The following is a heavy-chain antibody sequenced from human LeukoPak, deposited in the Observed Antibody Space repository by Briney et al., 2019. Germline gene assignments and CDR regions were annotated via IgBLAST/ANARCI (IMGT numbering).Heavy chain of an antibody. D-gene: IGHD5-18*01. Sequence: SQTLSLTCAISGDSVSSNSAAWNWIRQSPSRGLEWLGRTYYRSKWYNDYAVAVKSRITINPDTSKNQFSLQLNSLTPEDTAVYYCARDIVGYSYSFNSFDYWGQGTLVTVSS. V-gene: IGHV6-1*01. CDR2: TYYRSKWYN. J-gene: IGHJ4*02. CDR3: ARDIVGYSYSFNSFDY. CDR1: GDSVSSNSAA.